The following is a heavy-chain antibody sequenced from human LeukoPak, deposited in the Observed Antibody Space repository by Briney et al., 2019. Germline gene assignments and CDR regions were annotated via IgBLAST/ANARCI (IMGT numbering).Heavy chain of an antibody. CDR1: GYTFTGYY. CDR3: ARGRLDTTMGLAFDY. V-gene: IGHV1-2*02. Sequence: GASVKVSCKASGYTFTGYYMHWVRQAPGQGLEWMGWINPNSGGTNYAQKFQGRVTMTRDTSITTAYMGLSRLRSDDTAVYYCARGRLDTTMGLAFDYWGQGTLVTVSS. CDR2: INPNSGGT. D-gene: IGHD5-18*01. J-gene: IGHJ4*02.